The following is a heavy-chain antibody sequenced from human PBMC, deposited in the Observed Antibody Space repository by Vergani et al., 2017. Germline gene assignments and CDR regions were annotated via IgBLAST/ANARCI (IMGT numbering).Heavy chain of an antibody. Sequence: EVQLLESGGGLVQPGGSLRLSCAASGFTFSSYAMSWVRQAPGKGLEWVSGITWNSGSIAYAGSVKGRFTISRDNAKNSLYLQMNSLRAEDTAFYYCARGFRHLGWLAPSDPWGQGTLVTVSS. V-gene: IGHV3-9*01. CDR3: ARGFRHLGWLAPSDP. J-gene: IGHJ5*02. CDR1: GFTFSSYA. CDR2: ITWNSGSI. D-gene: IGHD3-3*01.